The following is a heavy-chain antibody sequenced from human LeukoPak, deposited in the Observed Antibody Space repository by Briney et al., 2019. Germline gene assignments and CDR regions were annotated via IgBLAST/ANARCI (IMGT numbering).Heavy chain of an antibody. D-gene: IGHD3-22*01. Sequence: GGSLRLSCAASGFTFDDYAMHWVRQAPGKGLEWVSGISWNSGSIGYADSVKGRFTISRDNAKNSLYLQMNSLRAEDTAVYYCAKADGVYYYDSSGYYRLAEYFQHWGQGTLVTVSS. CDR3: AKADGVYYYDSSGYYRLAEYFQH. J-gene: IGHJ1*01. CDR2: ISWNSGSI. CDR1: GFTFDDYA. V-gene: IGHV3-9*01.